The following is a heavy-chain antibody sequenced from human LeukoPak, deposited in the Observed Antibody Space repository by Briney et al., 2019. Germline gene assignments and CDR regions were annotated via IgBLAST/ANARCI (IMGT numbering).Heavy chain of an antibody. D-gene: IGHD6-13*01. CDR2: IWYDGSNK. V-gene: IGHV3-33*01. Sequence: PGRSLRLSCAASGFTFSSYGMHWVRQAPGKGLEWVAVIWYDGSNKYYAVSVKGRFTISRDNSKNTLYLQMNSLRAEDTAVYYCAREQNRIAAAGLFDYWGQGTLVTVSS. J-gene: IGHJ4*02. CDR3: AREQNRIAAAGLFDY. CDR1: GFTFSSYG.